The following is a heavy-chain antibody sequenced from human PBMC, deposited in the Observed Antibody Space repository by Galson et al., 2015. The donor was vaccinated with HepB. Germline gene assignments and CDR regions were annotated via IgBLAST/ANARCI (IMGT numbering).Heavy chain of an antibody. J-gene: IGHJ3*02. Sequence: SVKVSCKASGYTFTDYYVHWVRQAPGQGLEWMGWINPNSGGTNSAQKFQGRVTMTRDTSISTAYMELSGLRSDDTAVYFCARVGGRLLYCGGDCYSNPFDIWGRGTMVTVSS. CDR1: GYTFTDYY. CDR2: INPNSGGT. CDR3: ARVGGRLLYCGGDCYSNPFDI. V-gene: IGHV1-2*02. D-gene: IGHD2-21*02.